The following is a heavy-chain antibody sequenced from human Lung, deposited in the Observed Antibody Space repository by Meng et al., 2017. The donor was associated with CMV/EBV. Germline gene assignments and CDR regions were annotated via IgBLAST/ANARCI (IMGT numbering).Heavy chain of an antibody. CDR3: ARCKIYDFSFYGMDV. D-gene: IGHD3-3*01. J-gene: IGHJ6*02. CDR2: ISSSGDII. V-gene: IGHV3-11*04. Sequence: SCAASGFTFSDYYMTWVRRAPGKGLEWISYISSSGDIILYADSVKGRFTISRDNAEKSLYLQMNSLRAEDTALYFCARCKIYDFSFYGMDVGGQGTTGT. CDR1: GFTFSDYY.